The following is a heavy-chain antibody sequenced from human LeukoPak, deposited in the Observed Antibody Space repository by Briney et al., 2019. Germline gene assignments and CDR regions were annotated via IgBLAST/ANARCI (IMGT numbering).Heavy chain of an antibody. CDR1: GYSFANYW. V-gene: IGHV5-51*01. D-gene: IGHD3-10*01. CDR2: IYPGDSDT. Sequence: GESLKISCKGSGYSFANYWIGWVCQTPGKGLEYMALIYPGDSDTRYNPSFRGQVTISADKSISTAYLQWSSLKASDTAIYYCVRLASGRALIYFEFWGQGTLVAVSS. CDR3: VRLASGRALIYFEF. J-gene: IGHJ4*02.